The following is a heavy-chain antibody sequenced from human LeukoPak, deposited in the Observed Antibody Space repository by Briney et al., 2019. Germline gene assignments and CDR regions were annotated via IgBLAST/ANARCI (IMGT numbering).Heavy chain of an antibody. V-gene: IGHV1-2*02. CDR3: ARDRGIAARRENWFDP. CDR2: INPNSGGT. J-gene: IGHJ5*02. D-gene: IGHD6-6*01. Sequence: ASVKVSCKASGYTFTGYYMHWVRQAPGQGLEWMGWINPNSGGTNYAQKFQGRVTMTRDTSISIAYMELSRLRSDDTAVYYCARDRGIAARRENWFDPWGQGTLVTVSS. CDR1: GYTFTGYY.